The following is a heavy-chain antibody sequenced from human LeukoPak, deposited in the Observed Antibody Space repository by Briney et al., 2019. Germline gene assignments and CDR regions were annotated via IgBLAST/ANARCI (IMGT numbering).Heavy chain of an antibody. D-gene: IGHD4-17*01. Sequence: GGSLRLSCAASGFTFSSYAMSWVRQAPGKGLEWVSAISGSGGSTYYADSVKGRFTISRDNSKNTLYLQMNSLRAEDTAVYYCAKLTDPREDYGDYGRAFDIWGQGTMVTVSS. J-gene: IGHJ3*02. CDR2: ISGSGGST. CDR1: GFTFSSYA. CDR3: AKLTDPREDYGDYGRAFDI. V-gene: IGHV3-23*01.